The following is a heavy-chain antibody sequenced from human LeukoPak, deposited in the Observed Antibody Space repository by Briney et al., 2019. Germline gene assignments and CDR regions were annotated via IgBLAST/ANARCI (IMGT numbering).Heavy chain of an antibody. V-gene: IGHV4-61*01. CDR2: IYYTGSTYYNPSRT. CDR1: GGSVSSGSHY. J-gene: IGHJ4*02. Sequence: PSETLSLTCTVSGGSVSSGSHYWSWIRQPPGKGLEWIGYIYYTGSTYYNPSRTNYSPSLKSRVTISVDTSQNQFSLKLSSVTAADTALYYCARRRRYYFDYWGQGTLVTVSS. CDR3: ARRRRYYFDY.